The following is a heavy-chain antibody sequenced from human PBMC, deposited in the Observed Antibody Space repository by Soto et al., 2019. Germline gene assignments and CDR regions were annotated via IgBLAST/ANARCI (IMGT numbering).Heavy chain of an antibody. CDR3: PRLNVMGSPWGFTP. CDR2: IYPGNSNV. V-gene: IGHV5-51*01. CDR1: GYTFSDYW. Sequence: EVHLMQSGAEVKKSGESLEIACKASGYTFSDYWLGWVRLLPGKGLELMGMIYPGNSNVMYSPTFRGQVTISADKSKKTSYLQWSSLQTSDTGNYYFPRLNVMGSPWGFTPWGQGTRVSVSP. J-gene: IGHJ5*02. D-gene: IGHD7-27*01.